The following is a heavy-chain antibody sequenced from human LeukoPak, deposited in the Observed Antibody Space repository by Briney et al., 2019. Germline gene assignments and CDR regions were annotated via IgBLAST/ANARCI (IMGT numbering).Heavy chain of an antibody. CDR1: GFTFSSYA. Sequence: GGSLRLSCAASGFTFSSYAMHWVRQAPGKGLEWVAVISYDGSNKYYADSVKGRFTISRDNSKNTLYLQMNSLRAEDTAVYYCARNFGPYSNILYSLDYWGQGTLVTVSS. J-gene: IGHJ4*02. CDR2: ISYDGSNK. D-gene: IGHD6-13*01. CDR3: ARNFGPYSNILYSLDY. V-gene: IGHV3-30*14.